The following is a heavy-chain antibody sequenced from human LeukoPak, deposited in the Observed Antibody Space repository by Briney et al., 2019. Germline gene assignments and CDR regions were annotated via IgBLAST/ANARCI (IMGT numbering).Heavy chain of an antibody. Sequence: GGSLRLSCASSGFTFSNHARSWVRQAPGKGLQWVSVISGSGRTTEYADSVKGRFTISRDNSKNTLSLQMNSLRVEDTAIYYCSKNVVVKRYFDYWGQGTLITVSS. CDR1: GFTFSNHA. CDR2: ISGSGRTT. CDR3: SKNVVVKRYFDY. J-gene: IGHJ4*02. V-gene: IGHV3-23*01. D-gene: IGHD2-15*01.